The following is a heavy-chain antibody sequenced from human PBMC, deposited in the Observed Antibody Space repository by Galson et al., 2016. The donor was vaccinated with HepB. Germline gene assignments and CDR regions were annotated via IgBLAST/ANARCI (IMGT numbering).Heavy chain of an antibody. V-gene: IGHV3-23*01. J-gene: IGHJ6*04. CDR1: GFTFTNYA. Sequence: SLRLSCAASGFTFTNYAMTWVRQAPGKGLEWVSGISGSGGGTYNADSVKGRFGISRDNSKNTLFLQMNNLRAVDTALYYCAKVTRPGISTPRYGMDVWGKGTTVTVSS. D-gene: IGHD2/OR15-2a*01. CDR2: ISGSGGGT. CDR3: AKVTRPGISTPRYGMDV.